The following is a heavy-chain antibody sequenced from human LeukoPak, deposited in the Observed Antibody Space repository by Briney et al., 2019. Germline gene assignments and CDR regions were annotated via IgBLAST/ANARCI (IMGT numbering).Heavy chain of an antibody. CDR2: IYYSGST. Sequence: TSETLSLTCTVSGGSMSSYYWSWIRQPPGKGLEWIGYIYYSGSTNYNPSLKSRVTISVDTSKNQFSLKLSSVTAADTAVYYCAREGTEGYCSGGSCYPKYFNWFDPWGQGTLVTVSS. V-gene: IGHV4-59*01. J-gene: IGHJ5*02. CDR3: AREGTEGYCSGGSCYPKYFNWFDP. CDR1: GGSMSSYY. D-gene: IGHD2-15*01.